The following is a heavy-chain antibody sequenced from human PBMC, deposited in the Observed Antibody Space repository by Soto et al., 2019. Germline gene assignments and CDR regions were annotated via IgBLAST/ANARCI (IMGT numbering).Heavy chain of an antibody. CDR3: VRSFSFDWLLFTLDY. J-gene: IGHJ4*02. Sequence: QLVESGGGLVQPGGSLRLSCATSGSTFNTYWMTWVRQAPGKGLERVANIKEDGSEENYVDSVKGRFTISRDNGKNSLFLQMNRLRREDSAVYYCVRSFSFDWLLFTLDYWGQGTLVSVSS. CDR1: GSTFNTYW. D-gene: IGHD3-9*01. CDR2: IKEDGSEE. V-gene: IGHV3-7*01.